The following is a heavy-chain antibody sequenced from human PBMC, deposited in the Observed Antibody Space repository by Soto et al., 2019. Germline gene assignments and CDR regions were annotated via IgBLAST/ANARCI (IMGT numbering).Heavy chain of an antibody. J-gene: IGHJ3*02. CDR2: MSHSGGT. Sequence: QVQLQQWGAGPLKPSETLSLTCAVFGGSVNSGNYYWSWIRQPPGKGLEWIGEMSHSGGTHFNPSLKSRVTISVDTSKNQFSLKISSVTAADTALYYCARVERGTATTVVDAFDIWGPGTMVTVSS. D-gene: IGHD1-1*01. V-gene: IGHV4-34*01. CDR1: GGSVNSGNYY. CDR3: ARVERGTATTVVDAFDI.